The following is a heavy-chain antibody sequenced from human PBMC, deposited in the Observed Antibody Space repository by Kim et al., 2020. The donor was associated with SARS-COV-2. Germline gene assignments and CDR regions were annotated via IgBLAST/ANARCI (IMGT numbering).Heavy chain of an antibody. J-gene: IGHJ6*02. V-gene: IGHV4-31*03. CDR2: IYYRGTT. Sequence: SETLSLTCTVSGGSISSGDYYWSWIRQHPGKGLEWIGYIYYRGTTYYNPSLKSRITISVDTSKNQFSLKLSSVTAADTAVYYCAIDPVQDYYYTGMDVWGQGTTVTVSS. D-gene: IGHD1-1*01. CDR3: AIDPVQDYYYTGMDV. CDR1: GGSISSGDYY.